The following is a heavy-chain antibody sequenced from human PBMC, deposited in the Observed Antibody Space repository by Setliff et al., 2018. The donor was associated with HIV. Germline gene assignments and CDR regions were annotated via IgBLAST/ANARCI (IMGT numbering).Heavy chain of an antibody. V-gene: IGHV4-4*07. CDR2: IYDSGAT. D-gene: IGHD3-10*01. CDR1: GGSFNNYH. CDR3: ARDRHFYGSGSYGP. J-gene: IGHJ5*02. Sequence: SETLSLTCTVSGGSFNNYHWSWIRQPAGKGLEWIGRIYDSGATNYKPSLKSRVTMSIDKSNNQFSLYLPSVTASDTAIYYCARDRHFYGSGSYGPCGQVILVTVSS.